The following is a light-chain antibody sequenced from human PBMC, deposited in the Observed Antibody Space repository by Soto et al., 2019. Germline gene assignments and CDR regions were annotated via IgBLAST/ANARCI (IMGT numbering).Light chain of an antibody. CDR2: EVS. CDR3: SSYAGSNNLV. CDR1: SSDVGGYNY. Sequence: QSALTQPPSASGPPGQSVTISCTGTSSDVGGYNYVSWYRQHPGKAPKLMIYEVSKRPSGVPDRFSGSKSGNTASLTVSGLQAEDEADYYCSSYAGSNNLVFGGGTKLTVL. V-gene: IGLV2-8*01. J-gene: IGLJ3*02.